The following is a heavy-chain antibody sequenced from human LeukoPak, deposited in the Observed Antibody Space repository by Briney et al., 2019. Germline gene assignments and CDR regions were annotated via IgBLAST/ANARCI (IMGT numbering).Heavy chain of an antibody. CDR1: GYSFSNFW. J-gene: IGHJ6*02. CDR2: IYPGDSDT. Sequence: GESLKISCTGSGYSFSNFWIGWVRQMPGKGLEWMGIIYPGDSDTRYSPSFQGQVTISADKSISTAYLQWSSLKASDTAMYYCARHDRYSSVGGMDVWGQGTTVTVSS. CDR3: ARHDRYSSVGGMDV. D-gene: IGHD6-25*01. V-gene: IGHV5-51*01.